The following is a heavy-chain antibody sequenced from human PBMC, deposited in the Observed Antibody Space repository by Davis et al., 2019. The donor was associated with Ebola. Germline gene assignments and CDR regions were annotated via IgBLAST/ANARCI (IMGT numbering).Heavy chain of an antibody. CDR3: ARSWKGLLPYYYGMDV. Sequence: AASVKVSCKASGYTFTSYGISWVRQAPGQGLEWMGIINPSGGSTSYAQKFQGRVTITADESTSTAYMELSSLRSEDTAVYYCARSWKGLLPYYYGMDVWGQGTTVTVSS. CDR2: INPSGGST. CDR1: GYTFTSYG. J-gene: IGHJ6*02. V-gene: IGHV1-46*01. D-gene: IGHD2/OR15-2a*01.